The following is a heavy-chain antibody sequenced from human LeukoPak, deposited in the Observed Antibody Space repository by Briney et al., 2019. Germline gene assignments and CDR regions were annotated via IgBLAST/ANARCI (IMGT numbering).Heavy chain of an antibody. V-gene: IGHV7-4-1*02. J-gene: IGHJ6*02. CDR2: INTNTGNP. CDR3: ARIEPPGLLRYFDWHNYGMDV. Sequence: WASVKVSCKASGYTFTSYAMNWVRQAPGQGLEWMGWINTNTGNPTYAQGFTGRFVFSLDTSVSTAYLQISSLKAEDTAVYYCARIEPPGLLRYFDWHNYGMDVWGRGTTVTVSS. D-gene: IGHD3-9*01. CDR1: GYTFTSYA.